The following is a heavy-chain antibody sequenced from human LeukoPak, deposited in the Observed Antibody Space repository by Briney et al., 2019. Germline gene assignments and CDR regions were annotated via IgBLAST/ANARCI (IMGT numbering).Heavy chain of an antibody. V-gene: IGHV4-34*01. CDR1: GGSFSGYY. J-gene: IGHJ5*02. CDR2: INHSGST. Sequence: PSETLSLTCAVYGGSFSGYYWSRIRQPPGKGLEWIGEINHSGSTNYNPSLKSRVTISVDTSKNQFSLKLSSVTAADTAVYYCARAGGLRYFDWLPSVWFDPWGQGTLVTVSS. CDR3: ARAGGLRYFDWLPSVWFDP. D-gene: IGHD3-9*01.